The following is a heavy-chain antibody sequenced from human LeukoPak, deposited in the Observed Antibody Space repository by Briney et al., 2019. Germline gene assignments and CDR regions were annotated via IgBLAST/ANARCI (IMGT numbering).Heavy chain of an antibody. Sequence: GGSLRLSCAASGLTFSDYYMSWIRQAPGKGLEWVSFISSSGSTIYYADSMKGRFTISRDNAKNSVYLQMNSLRAEDTAVYYCARGLGYCSGGSCPRRAFDIWGQGTVVTVSS. CDR1: GLTFSDYY. D-gene: IGHD2-15*01. J-gene: IGHJ3*02. CDR2: ISSSGSTI. V-gene: IGHV3-11*01. CDR3: ARGLGYCSGGSCPRRAFDI.